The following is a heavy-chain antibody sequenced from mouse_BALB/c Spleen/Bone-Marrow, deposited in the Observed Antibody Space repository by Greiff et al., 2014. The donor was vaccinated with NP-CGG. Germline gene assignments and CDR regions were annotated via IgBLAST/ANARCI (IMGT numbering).Heavy chain of an antibody. CDR2: IYPGSGGT. V-gene: IGHV1-54*01. CDR3: ARREDYDLDY. CDR1: GYAFTNYL. J-gene: IGHJ2*01. Sequence: QVQLQQSGAELVRPGTSVKVSCKASGYAFTNYLIEWVKQRPGQGLEWIGVIYPGSGGTNYNEKFKGKATLTADKSSSTAYMQLSSLTSDDSAVYFCARREDYDLDYWGQGTTLTVSS. D-gene: IGHD2-4*01.